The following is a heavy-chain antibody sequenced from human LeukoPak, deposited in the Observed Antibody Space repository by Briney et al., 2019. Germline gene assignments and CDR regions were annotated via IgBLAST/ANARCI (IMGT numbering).Heavy chain of an antibody. J-gene: IGHJ6*03. V-gene: IGHV1-8*03. CDR2: MNPNSGNT. Sequence: ASVKVSCKASGYTFTSYDINWVRQATGQGLEWMGWMNPNSGNTGYAQKFQGRVTITRNTSRSTAYMELSSLRSEDTAVYYCARAYSSSWYTPVYYYYMDVWGKGTTVTVSS. CDR3: ARAYSSSWYTPVYYYYMDV. CDR1: GYTFTSYD. D-gene: IGHD6-13*01.